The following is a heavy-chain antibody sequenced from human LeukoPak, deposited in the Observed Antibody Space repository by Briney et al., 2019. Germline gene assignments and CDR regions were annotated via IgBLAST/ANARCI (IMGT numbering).Heavy chain of an antibody. V-gene: IGHV3-21*01. CDR1: GFTFSSYT. D-gene: IGHD1-26*01. CDR2: ISSSSSYI. J-gene: IGHJ4*02. CDR3: AKVATLGAGSFDH. Sequence: PGGSLSLSHAASGFTFSSYTMSWVRQAPGKGLEWVSSISSSSSYIYYADSVKGRFTITRDNAKNSLYLQMNRLRAEDTAVYYCAKVATLGAGSFDHWGQGTLVTVSS.